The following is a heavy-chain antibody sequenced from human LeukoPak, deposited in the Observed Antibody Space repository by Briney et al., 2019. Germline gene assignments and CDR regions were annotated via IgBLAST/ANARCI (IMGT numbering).Heavy chain of an antibody. J-gene: IGHJ4*02. Sequence: GSLRLSCLASGFAFSTYAMHWVRQAPGKGLEHVSTISSDGGNTYYADSVKGRFTISRGTSKNTLYLQMSSLRADDTAIYYCLKGSQGPTWQQLVPDHWGQGTQVTVSS. CDR1: GFAFSTYA. CDR3: LKGSQGPTWQQLVPDH. CDR2: ISSDGGNT. V-gene: IGHV3-64D*06. D-gene: IGHD6-13*01.